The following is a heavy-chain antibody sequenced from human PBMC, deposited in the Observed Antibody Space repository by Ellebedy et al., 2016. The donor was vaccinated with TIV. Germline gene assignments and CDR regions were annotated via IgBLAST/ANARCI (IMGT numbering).Heavy chain of an antibody. CDR2: LASTGDIV. CDR3: ARGMLMNGDYYFDY. J-gene: IGHJ4*02. Sequence: GGSLRLSCTASGFTFSDYYMSWIRQAPGKGLEWVSFLASTGDIVYYADSVEGRCTISRDNAKSSLYLEIHKLRADDTAVYYCARGMLMNGDYYFDYWGQGTLVTVSS. V-gene: IGHV3-11*01. D-gene: IGHD4-17*01. CDR1: GFTFSDYY.